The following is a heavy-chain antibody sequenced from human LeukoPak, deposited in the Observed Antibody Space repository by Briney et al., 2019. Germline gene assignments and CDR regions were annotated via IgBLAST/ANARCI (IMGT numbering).Heavy chain of an antibody. CDR2: IYPGDSDT. V-gene: IGHV5-51*01. J-gene: IGHJ4*02. CDR1: GYSFTSYW. CDR3: ARRLNYYGSGSSWYFDY. D-gene: IGHD3-10*01. Sequence: GESLKISCKGSGYSFTSYWIGWVRQMPGKGLEWMGIIYPGDSDTRYSPSFQGQVTISADKSISTAYLQWSSLKASDTAMYCCARRLNYYGSGSSWYFDYWGQGTLVTVSS.